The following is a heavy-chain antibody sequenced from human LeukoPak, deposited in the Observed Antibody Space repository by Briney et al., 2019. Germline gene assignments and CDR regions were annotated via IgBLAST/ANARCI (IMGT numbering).Heavy chain of an antibody. CDR3: ARDSSGILTGYYVYGMDV. J-gene: IGHJ6*02. V-gene: IGHV3-23*01. CDR2: ISGSGGST. D-gene: IGHD3-9*01. Sequence: GGSLRLSCAASGFTFSSYAMSWVRQAPGKGREGVSAISGSGGSTYYADSVKGRFTISRDNAKNSLYLQMNSLRDEDTAMYYCARDSSGILTGYYVYGMDVWGQGTTVTVSS. CDR1: GFTFSSYA.